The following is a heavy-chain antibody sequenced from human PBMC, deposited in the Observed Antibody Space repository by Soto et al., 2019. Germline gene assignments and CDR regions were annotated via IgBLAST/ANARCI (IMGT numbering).Heavy chain of an antibody. CDR3: ARYRGSEVFDS. J-gene: IGHJ5*01. CDR1: GFNFNVYS. V-gene: IGHV3-21*01. CDR2: ISSSSNYI. Sequence: GGSLRLSCAASGFNFNVYSMNWVRQAPGKGLEWISSISSSSNYIHYRDSVRGRFTISRDNAKNSLYLQLDSLRVEDTAVYFCARYRGSEVFDSWGQGTLVTVSS. D-gene: IGHD5-12*01.